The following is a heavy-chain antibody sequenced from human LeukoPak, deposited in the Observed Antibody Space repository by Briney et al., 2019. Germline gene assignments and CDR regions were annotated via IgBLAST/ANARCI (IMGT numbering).Heavy chain of an antibody. Sequence: SETLSLTCTVSGASISSRSYYWGWIRQPPGKGLEWIGNIYYTGNTYCNPSLKSRVTISADTSKRQFALKLSSVTAADTAAYYCARLSAIYDASGTMVTGWYFDLWGRGTLITVSP. CDR3: ARLSAIYDASGTMVTGWYFDL. D-gene: IGHD3-22*01. J-gene: IGHJ2*01. CDR1: GASISSRSYY. V-gene: IGHV4-39*01. CDR2: IYYTGNT.